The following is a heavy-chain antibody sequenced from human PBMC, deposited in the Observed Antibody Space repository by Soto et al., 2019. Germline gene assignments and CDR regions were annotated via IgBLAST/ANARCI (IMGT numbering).Heavy chain of an antibody. Sequence: ASVMVSCKASGYTFTSYGISWVRQAPGQGLEWMGWISAYNGNTNYAQKLQGRVTMTTDTSTSTAYMELRSLRSDDTAVYYCAREGSHYDFWSGYYTGREFDYWGQGTLVTVSS. J-gene: IGHJ4*02. CDR1: GYTFTSYG. D-gene: IGHD3-3*01. CDR3: AREGSHYDFWSGYYTGREFDY. V-gene: IGHV1-18*04. CDR2: ISAYNGNT.